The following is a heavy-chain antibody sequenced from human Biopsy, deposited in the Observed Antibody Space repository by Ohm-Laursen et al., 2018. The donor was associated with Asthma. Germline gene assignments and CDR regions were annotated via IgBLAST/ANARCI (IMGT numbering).Heavy chain of an antibody. Sequence: SVKVSCKASGDSFSNYAISWVRQAPGQGLEWMGGIIPIFGIANYAQKFQGRVTITADKSTSTAYMELSSLRSEDTAVYYCARGGSYSSRRYYFDYWGQGTLVTVSS. CDR1: GDSFSNYA. D-gene: IGHD1-26*01. V-gene: IGHV1-69*10. CDR2: IIPIFGIA. J-gene: IGHJ4*02. CDR3: ARGGSYSSRRYYFDY.